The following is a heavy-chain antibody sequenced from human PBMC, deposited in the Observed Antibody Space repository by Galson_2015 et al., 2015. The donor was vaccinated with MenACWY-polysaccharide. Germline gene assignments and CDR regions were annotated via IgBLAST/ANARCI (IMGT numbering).Heavy chain of an antibody. Sequence: SGISWNSGRMTYAGSVKGRFIISRDNAKNSLYLQMNSLRPEDTALYYCAKDISVASVGSDYWGQGTLVTVSS. D-gene: IGHD6-13*01. CDR2: ISWNSGRM. CDR3: AKDISVASVGSDY. V-gene: IGHV3-9*01. J-gene: IGHJ4*02.